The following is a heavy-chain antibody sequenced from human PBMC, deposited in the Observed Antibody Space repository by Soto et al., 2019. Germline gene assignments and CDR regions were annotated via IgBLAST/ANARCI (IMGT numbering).Heavy chain of an antibody. CDR3: ASGYGDHLKFFDY. CDR1: EFTFSAYW. CDR2: IRQDGGEK. V-gene: IGHV3-7*01. J-gene: IGHJ4*02. Sequence: GGSLRLSCATFEFTFSAYWMSWVRQAPGKGLEWVANIRQDGGEKYYVDSVKGRFTISRDNAKNSVYLQMNSLRVEDTAIYYCASGYGDHLKFFDYWGQGTLVTVSS. D-gene: IGHD4-17*01.